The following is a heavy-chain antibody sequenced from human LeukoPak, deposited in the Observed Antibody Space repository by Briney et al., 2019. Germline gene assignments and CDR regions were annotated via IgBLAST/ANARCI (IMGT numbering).Heavy chain of an antibody. CDR2: IIPIFGTA. J-gene: IGHJ4*02. CDR3: ARGARDGYNAPSDY. Sequence: SVKVSCKASGGTFSSYAISWVRQAPGQGPEWMGGIIPIFGTANYAQKFQGRVTITTDESTSTAYMELSSLRSEDTAVYYCARGARDGYNAPSDYWGQGTLVTVSS. CDR1: GGTFSSYA. V-gene: IGHV1-69*05. D-gene: IGHD5-24*01.